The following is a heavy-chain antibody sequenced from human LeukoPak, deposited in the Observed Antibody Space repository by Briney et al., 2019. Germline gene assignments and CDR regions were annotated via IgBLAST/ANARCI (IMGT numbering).Heavy chain of an antibody. J-gene: IGHJ4*02. V-gene: IGHV4-34*01. CDR1: GGSFSGYY. CDR3: ARHSSGWSARFLDY. CDR2: INHSGST. Sequence: SETLSLTCAVYGGSFSGYYWSWIRQPPGKGLEWIGEINHSGSTNYNPPLKSRVTISVDTSKNQFSLKLSSVTAADTAVYYCARHSSGWSARFLDYWGQGTLVTVSS. D-gene: IGHD6-19*01.